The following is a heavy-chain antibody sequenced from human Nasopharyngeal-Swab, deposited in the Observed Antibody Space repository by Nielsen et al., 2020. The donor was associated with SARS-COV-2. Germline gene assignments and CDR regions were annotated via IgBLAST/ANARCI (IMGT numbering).Heavy chain of an antibody. J-gene: IGHJ4*02. CDR1: GFNFDYYA. D-gene: IGHD4-11*01. CDR2: ISYDGKNQ. CDR3: TRVGRVTTTYFDH. Sequence: GGSLRLSCEASGFNFDYYAMHWVRQAPGKGLEWVAVISYDGKNQYYADSVKGRFTFSRDNSRNTMSLQMNSLRPEDTAVYYCTRVGRVTTTYFDHWGQGTLVTVSS. V-gene: IGHV3-30*04.